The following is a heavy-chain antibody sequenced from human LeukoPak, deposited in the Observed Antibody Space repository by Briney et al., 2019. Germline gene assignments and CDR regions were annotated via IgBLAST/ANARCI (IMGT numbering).Heavy chain of an antibody. J-gene: IGHJ5*01. Sequence: PGGSLRLSCAASGLTFSKYSMTWVRQAPGKGLEWVSFIDTSSTTMYYTDSVKGRFTISRDNAKNSLYLQMNSLKVEGTARYYCARDNWVDCWGQGTLVTVSS. V-gene: IGHV3-48*04. CDR3: ARDNWVDC. CDR2: IDTSSTTM. CDR1: GLTFSKYS.